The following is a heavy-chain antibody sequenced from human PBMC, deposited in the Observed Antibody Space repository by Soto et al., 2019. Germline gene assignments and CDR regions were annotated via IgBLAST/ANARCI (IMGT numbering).Heavy chain of an antibody. V-gene: IGHV3-33*01. CDR1: GFTFSSYG. CDR2: IWYDGSNK. D-gene: IGHD3-3*01. J-gene: IGHJ6*02. Sequence: GGSLRLSCAASGFTFSSYGMHWVRQAPGKGLEWVAVIWYDGSNKYYADSVKGRFTISRDNSKNTLYLQMNSLRAEDTAVYYCARARRFLEWLSRETYYYYGMDVWGQGTTVTVSS. CDR3: ARARRFLEWLSRETYYYYGMDV.